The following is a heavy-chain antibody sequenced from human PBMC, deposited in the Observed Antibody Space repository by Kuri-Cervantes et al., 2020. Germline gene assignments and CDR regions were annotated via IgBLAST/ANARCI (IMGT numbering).Heavy chain of an antibody. CDR3: ARGGIQLNAFDI. D-gene: IGHD5-18*01. Sequence: GGSLRLSCAASGFTFSSYAMNWARQAPGKGLEWISYITDSSSTIKYADSVKGRFTISRDNAKNSLYLQMNSLRDEDTAVYYCARGGIQLNAFDIWGQGTMVTVSS. CDR1: GFTFSSYA. CDR2: ITDSSSTI. V-gene: IGHV3-48*02. J-gene: IGHJ3*02.